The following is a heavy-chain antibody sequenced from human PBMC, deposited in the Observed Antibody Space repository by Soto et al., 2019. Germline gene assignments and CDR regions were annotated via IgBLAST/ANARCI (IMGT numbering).Heavy chain of an antibody. V-gene: IGHV2-5*01. J-gene: IGHJ3*02. D-gene: IGHD2-15*01. CDR3: AHTPRYCSGRSCAWEAFDI. CDR1: GFSLNTSGVG. Sequence: QITLKESGPTLVKPTQTLTLTCTFSGFSLNTSGVGVGWIRQPPGKALDWLALIYWNNDERYRPSLKSRLTSAKDTSKNQVVLTMTNMDPVDTATYSCAHTPRYCSGRSCAWEAFDIWGQGTMVTVSS. CDR2: IYWNNDE.